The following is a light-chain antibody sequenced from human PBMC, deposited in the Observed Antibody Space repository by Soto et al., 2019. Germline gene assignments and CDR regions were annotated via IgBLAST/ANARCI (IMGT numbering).Light chain of an antibody. V-gene: IGKV3-15*01. J-gene: IGKJ1*01. Sequence: EIVMTQSPATLSVSPGERATLSCRASQSVRSNLAWYQQKPGQAPRLLIYGASTRATGIPARFSGSGSGTEFTLTISSLQSEDFAVYYCQHYNNWPQTFGQGTKVEIK. CDR1: QSVRSN. CDR3: QHYNNWPQT. CDR2: GAS.